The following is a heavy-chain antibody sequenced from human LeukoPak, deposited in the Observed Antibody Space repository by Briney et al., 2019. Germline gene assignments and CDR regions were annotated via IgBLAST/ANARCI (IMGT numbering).Heavy chain of an antibody. D-gene: IGHD6-19*01. Sequence: ASVKVSCKASGYTFTGYYMHWVRQAPGQGLEWMGWINPNSGGTNYAQKFQGRVTMTRDTSISTAYMELSRLRYDDTAVYYCARDSLSIAVAGTVDYWGQGTLVTVSS. V-gene: IGHV1-2*02. CDR1: GYTFTGYY. J-gene: IGHJ4*02. CDR2: INPNSGGT. CDR3: ARDSLSIAVAGTVDY.